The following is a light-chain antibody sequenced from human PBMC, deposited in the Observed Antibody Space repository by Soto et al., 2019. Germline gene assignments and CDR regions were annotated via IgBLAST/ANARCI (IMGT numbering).Light chain of an antibody. Sequence: EIVLTQSPATLSLSPGERATLSCGASQSINSNYLAWYQQKHGLAPRLVVYDTSRRAAGIANRLTSSGSGTDFTLIISRLEPEDSAIYDYQQYGSSPTFGQGTRLEIK. J-gene: IGKJ5*01. CDR3: QQYGSSPT. CDR1: QSINSNY. CDR2: DTS. V-gene: IGKV3D-20*01.